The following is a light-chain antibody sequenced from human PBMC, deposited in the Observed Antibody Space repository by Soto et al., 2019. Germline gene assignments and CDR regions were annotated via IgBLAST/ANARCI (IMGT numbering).Light chain of an antibody. J-gene: IGKJ4*01. CDR1: QSVSSY. CDR3: QQRLNWPLT. CDR2: DAS. Sequence: EIVLTQSPGTLSLSPGERATLCCRASQSVSSYLAWYQQKPGQAPRLLIYDASNRATGIPARFSGSGSGTDFTLTISSLEPEDFAVYYCQQRLNWPLTFGGGTKVEIK. V-gene: IGKV3-11*01.